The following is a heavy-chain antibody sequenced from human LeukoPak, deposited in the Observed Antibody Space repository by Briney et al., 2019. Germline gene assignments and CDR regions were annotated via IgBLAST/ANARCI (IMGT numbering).Heavy chain of an antibody. D-gene: IGHD3-9*01. CDR3: ARDREYYDILTGYPYYYGMDV. Sequence: GGSLRLSCAASGFTFSDYYMSWIRQAPGKGLEWVSYISSSGSTIYYADSVKGRFTISRDNAKNSLYLQMNSLRAEDTAVYYCARDREYYDILTGYPYYYGMDVWGQGTTVTVSS. CDR2: ISSSGSTI. J-gene: IGHJ6*02. V-gene: IGHV3-11*04. CDR1: GFTFSDYY.